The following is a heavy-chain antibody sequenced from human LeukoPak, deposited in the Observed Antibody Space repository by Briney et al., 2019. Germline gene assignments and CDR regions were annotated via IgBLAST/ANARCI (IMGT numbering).Heavy chain of an antibody. J-gene: IGHJ4*02. V-gene: IGHV4-59*08. D-gene: IGHD6-13*01. CDR2: IYHSGST. CDR3: ARHKRRAAAGIPYYFDY. Sequence: SETLSLTCTVSGDSFSRDYWSWIRQPPGKGLEWIGYIYHSGSTKYNPSLKSRVTISVDTSKNQFSLKLSSVTAADTAVYYCARHKRRAAAGIPYYFDYWGQGTLVTVSS. CDR1: GDSFSRDY.